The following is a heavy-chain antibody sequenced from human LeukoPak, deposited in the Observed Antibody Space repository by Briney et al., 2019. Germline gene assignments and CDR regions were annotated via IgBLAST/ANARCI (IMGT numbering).Heavy chain of an antibody. CDR3: ARGLDYGSGIPGYDTFDI. Sequence: ASVKVSCKASGYTFTSYDINWVRQATGQGLEWMGWMNPNSGNTGYAQKFQGRVTMTRNTSISTAYMELSSLRSEDTAVYYRARGLDYGSGIPGYDTFDIWGQGTMVTVSS. CDR2: MNPNSGNT. D-gene: IGHD3-10*01. V-gene: IGHV1-8*01. J-gene: IGHJ3*02. CDR1: GYTFTSYD.